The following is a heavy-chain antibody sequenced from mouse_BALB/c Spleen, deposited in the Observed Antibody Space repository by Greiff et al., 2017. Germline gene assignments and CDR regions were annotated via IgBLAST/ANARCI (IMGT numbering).Heavy chain of an antibody. J-gene: IGHJ4*01. Sequence: EVQLVESGGDLVKPGGSLKLSCAASGFTFSSYGMSWVRQTPDKRLEWVATISSGGSYTYYPDSVKGRFTISRDNAKNTLYLQMSSLKSEDTAMYYCADGYDSYYAMDYWGQGTSVTVSS. CDR1: GFTFSSYG. V-gene: IGHV5-6*01. CDR3: ADGYDSYYAMDY. CDR2: ISSGGSYT. D-gene: IGHD2-2*01.